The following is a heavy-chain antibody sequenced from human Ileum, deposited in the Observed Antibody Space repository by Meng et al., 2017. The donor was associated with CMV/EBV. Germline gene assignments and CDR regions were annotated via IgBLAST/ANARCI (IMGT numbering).Heavy chain of an antibody. D-gene: IGHD1-7*01. CDR2: INSDGTST. CDR1: GFTFRNNW. Sequence: GGSLRLSCAASGFTFRNNWMHWVRQAPGKGLVWVSRINSDGTSTGYADSVKGRFTITRDNDKNTMYVQMNSLRVEDTAVYYCAREAAEVGTGTGGAFDIWGQGTLVTVSS. CDR3: AREAAEVGTGTGGAFDI. V-gene: IGHV3-74*01. J-gene: IGHJ3*02.